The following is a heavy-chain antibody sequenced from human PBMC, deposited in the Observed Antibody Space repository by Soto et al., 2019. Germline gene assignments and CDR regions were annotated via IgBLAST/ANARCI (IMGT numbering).Heavy chain of an antibody. V-gene: IGHV3-48*03. CDR3: ARDGATVTTNYHYAMDV. CDR1: GFTFSTYH. Sequence: GGSLRLSCAASGFTFSTYHMTWVRQAPGKGLEWVSYIHSGGSRIYYADSVKGRFTISRDNAKNSLYLQMNSLRAEDTAAYYCARDGATVTTNYHYAMDVWGQGTTVTVSS. CDR2: IHSGGSRI. D-gene: IGHD4-17*01. J-gene: IGHJ6*02.